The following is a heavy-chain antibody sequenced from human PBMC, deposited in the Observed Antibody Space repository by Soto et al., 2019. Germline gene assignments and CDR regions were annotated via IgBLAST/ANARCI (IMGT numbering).Heavy chain of an antibody. Sequence: SETLSLTCTVSGGSISSYYWNWIRQPPGKGLEWIGYVHYSGRTKYNPSPKSRVTISVDTSKNQFSLMVSSVTAADTAVYFCARTYSANDNIALYHLDYWGQGALVTVSS. CDR1: GGSISSYY. D-gene: IGHD5-12*01. V-gene: IGHV4-59*01. CDR2: VHYSGRT. CDR3: ARTYSANDNIALYHLDY. J-gene: IGHJ4*02.